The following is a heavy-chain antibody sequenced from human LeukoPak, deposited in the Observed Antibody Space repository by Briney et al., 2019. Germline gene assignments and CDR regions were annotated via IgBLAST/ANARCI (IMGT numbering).Heavy chain of an antibody. CDR1: GYSISSGYY. CDR3: ARGRFTMVRGAPDY. CDR2: INHSGST. Sequence: SETLSLTCAVSGYSISSGYYWGWIRQPPGKGLEWIGSINHSGSTNYNPSLKSRVTISVDTSKNQFPLKLSSVTAADTAVYYCARGRFTMVRGAPDYWGQGTLVTVSS. J-gene: IGHJ4*02. D-gene: IGHD3-10*01. V-gene: IGHV4-38-2*01.